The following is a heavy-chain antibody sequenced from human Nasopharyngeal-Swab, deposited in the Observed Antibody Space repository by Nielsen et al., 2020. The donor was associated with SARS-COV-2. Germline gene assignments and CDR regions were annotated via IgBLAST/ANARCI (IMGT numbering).Heavy chain of an antibody. Sequence: WLRQPPGKGLEGIGYIYYSGSTNYNPSLKSRVTISVDTSKDQFSLKLSSVTAADTAVYYCASSPYDFWSGYRFDYWGQGTLVTVSS. CDR2: IYYSGST. CDR3: ASSPYDFWSGYRFDY. J-gene: IGHJ4*02. D-gene: IGHD3-3*01. V-gene: IGHV4-59*01.